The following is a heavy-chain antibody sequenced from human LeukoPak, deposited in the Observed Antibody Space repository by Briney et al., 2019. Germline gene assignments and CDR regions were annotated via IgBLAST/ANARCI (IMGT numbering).Heavy chain of an antibody. Sequence: GGSLRLSCAASGFTFSNYAMSWVRQAPGKGLEWVSAISGSGGSTYYADSVKGRFTISRDNSKNTLYLQMNSLRAEDTAVYYCAKVLHYYDSSGPIGDYWGQGTLVTVSS. CDR3: AKVLHYYDSSGPIGDY. V-gene: IGHV3-23*01. CDR2: ISGSGGST. J-gene: IGHJ4*02. D-gene: IGHD3-22*01. CDR1: GFTFSNYA.